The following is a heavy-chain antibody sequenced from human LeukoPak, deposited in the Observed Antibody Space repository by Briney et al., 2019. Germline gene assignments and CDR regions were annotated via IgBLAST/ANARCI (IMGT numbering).Heavy chain of an antibody. J-gene: IGHJ4*02. CDR1: GGSISSYY. Sequence: SETLSLTCTVSGGSISSYYWSWIRQPPGKGLEWIGYMYYSGSTNYNPSLKSRVTISVDTSKNQFSLKLTSVTAADTAVYYCARGKVLRYFDWLPPCDYWGQGTLVTVSS. D-gene: IGHD3-9*01. CDR2: MYYSGST. V-gene: IGHV4-59*08. CDR3: ARGKVLRYFDWLPPCDY.